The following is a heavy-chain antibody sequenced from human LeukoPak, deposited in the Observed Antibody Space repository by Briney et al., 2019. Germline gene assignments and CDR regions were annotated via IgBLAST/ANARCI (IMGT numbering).Heavy chain of an antibody. Sequence: PGGSLRLSCAASGFTFSSYGMHWVRQAPGKGLEWVAFIRYDGSNKYYADSVKGRFTISRDNSKNTLYLQMNILRAEDTAVYYCARDLGIAARPADYWGQGTLVTVSS. CDR2: IRYDGSNK. CDR3: ARDLGIAARPADY. J-gene: IGHJ4*02. D-gene: IGHD6-6*01. CDR1: GFTFSSYG. V-gene: IGHV3-30*02.